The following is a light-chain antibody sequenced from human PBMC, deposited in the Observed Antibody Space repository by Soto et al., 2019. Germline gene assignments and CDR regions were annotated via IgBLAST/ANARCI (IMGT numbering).Light chain of an antibody. J-gene: IGLJ2*01. CDR2: EVT. CDR1: TSDIGADDF. V-gene: IGLV2-14*01. Sequence: QSALTQPASVSGSPGQSITISCTGTTSDIGADDFVSWYQHHPHKTPQLIIFEVTYRPTGISHRFSASKSGNTASLTISGPQAEDEAFYYCSSYRRTTFPHVVFGGGTKLTVL. CDR3: SSYRRTTFPHVV.